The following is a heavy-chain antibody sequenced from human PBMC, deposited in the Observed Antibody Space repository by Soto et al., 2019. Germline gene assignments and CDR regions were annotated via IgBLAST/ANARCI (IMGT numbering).Heavy chain of an antibody. CDR1: GGSISSSSYY. J-gene: IGHJ3*02. CDR3: AKGGSGSYSNAFDI. CDR2: IYYSGST. Sequence: SETLSLTCTDSGGSISSSSYYWGWIRQPPGKGLEWIGSIYYSGSTYYNPSLKSRVTISVDTSKNQFSLKLGSVTAADTAVYYCAKGGSGSYSNAFDIWGQGTMVTVSS. V-gene: IGHV4-39*01. D-gene: IGHD3-10*01.